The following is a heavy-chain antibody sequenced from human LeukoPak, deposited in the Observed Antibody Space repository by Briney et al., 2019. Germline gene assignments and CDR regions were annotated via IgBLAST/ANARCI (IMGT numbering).Heavy chain of an antibody. CDR2: INQDGSEK. V-gene: IGHV3-7*05. CDR3: TTFYTRLTDY. Sequence: GGSLRLSCAASGFTFNSYWISWVRQAPGKWLEWLANINQDGSEKYYVDSVKGRFTISRDNAKNSLYLQMNSLRAEDTAVYYCTTFYTRLTDYWGQGTLVTVSS. CDR1: GFTFNSYW. D-gene: IGHD2/OR15-2a*01. J-gene: IGHJ4*02.